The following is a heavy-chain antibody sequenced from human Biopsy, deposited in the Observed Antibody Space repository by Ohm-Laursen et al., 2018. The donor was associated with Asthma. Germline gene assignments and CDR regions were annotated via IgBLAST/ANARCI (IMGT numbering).Heavy chain of an antibody. CDR2: IFFDGSNK. J-gene: IGHJ4*02. CDR1: GFTFSNYG. V-gene: IGHV3-30*03. D-gene: IGHD6-6*01. CDR3: ARGKTWGRSYYFDY. Sequence: SLRLSCAAFGFTFSNYGMHWVRQAPGEGPEWVAGIFFDGSNKYYADSVKGRFTISRDNSKDTLYLQVNSLRGDDTAVYYCARGKTWGRSYYFDYWGQGILVTVSS.